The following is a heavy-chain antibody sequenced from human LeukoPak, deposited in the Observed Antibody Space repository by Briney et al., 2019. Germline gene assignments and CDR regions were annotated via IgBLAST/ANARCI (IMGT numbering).Heavy chain of an antibody. D-gene: IGHD3-22*01. CDR1: GFSFGSFA. CDR2: IIGSGGTT. Sequence: GGSLRLSCAASGFSFGSFAMSWVRQAPGKGLEWVSGIIGSGGTTFYADSVKGRFTISRDSSKNTLYLQMNSLRAEDTAVYYCARDFGYYYDSSGYLDWGQGTLVTVSS. V-gene: IGHV3-23*01. J-gene: IGHJ4*02. CDR3: ARDFGYYYDSSGYLD.